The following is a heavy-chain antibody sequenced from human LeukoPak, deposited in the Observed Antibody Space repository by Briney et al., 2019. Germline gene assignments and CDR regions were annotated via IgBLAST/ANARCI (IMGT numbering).Heavy chain of an antibody. J-gene: IGHJ4*02. CDR1: GFSFSNYG. V-gene: IGHV3-23*01. CDR3: AKDDYCSV. Sequence: GGSLRLSCAASGFSFSNYGMNWVRQAPGKGLEWVSGITGNGATTYYADSVKGRFTISRDNSRNTVYLQMNSLRAEDTAVYYCAKDDYCSVWGQGTLVTVSS. CDR2: ITGNGATT. D-gene: IGHD2-15*01.